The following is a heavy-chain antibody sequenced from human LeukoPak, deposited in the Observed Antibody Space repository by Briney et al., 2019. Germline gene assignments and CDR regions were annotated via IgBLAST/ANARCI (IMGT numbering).Heavy chain of an antibody. CDR3: ARLRRGYSYGSSTYYYYMDV. D-gene: IGHD5-18*01. CDR2: INHSGST. Sequence: SETLSLTCAVYGGSFSGYYWSWIRQPPGKGLEWIGEINHSGSTNYNPSLKSRVTISVDTSKNQFSLKLGSVTAADTAVYYCARLRRGYSYGSSTYYYYMDVWGKGTTVTVSS. CDR1: GGSFSGYY. V-gene: IGHV4-34*01. J-gene: IGHJ6*03.